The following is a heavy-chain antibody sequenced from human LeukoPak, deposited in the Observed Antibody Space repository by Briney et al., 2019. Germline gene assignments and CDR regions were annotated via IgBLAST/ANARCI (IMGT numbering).Heavy chain of an antibody. J-gene: IGHJ4*02. CDR1: GFTFSTYG. CDR2: IRYDGSNK. Sequence: GGSLRLSCAASGFTFSTYGMLWVRQAPGQGPEWVALIRYDGSNKYYADSVKGRFTISRDNTKNTLYLQMNSLRVEDTAMYYCAKAGTQQWLLFVGVYWGQGALVTVSP. V-gene: IGHV3-30*02. CDR3: AKAGTQQWLLFVGVY. D-gene: IGHD6-19*01.